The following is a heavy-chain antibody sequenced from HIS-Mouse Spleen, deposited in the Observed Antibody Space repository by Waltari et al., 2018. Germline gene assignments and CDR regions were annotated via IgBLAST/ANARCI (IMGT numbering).Heavy chain of an antibody. V-gene: IGHV4-39*01. CDR3: ARHEGQQLVTSLFDY. J-gene: IGHJ4*02. D-gene: IGHD6-13*01. CDR2: INSSGST. CDR1: GGSISSSSYY. Sequence: QLQLQESGPGLVKPSETLSLTCTVSGGSISSSSYYWGWIRQPPGKGLEWIGSINSSGSTYYNPSLKSRVTISVDTSKNQFSLKLGSVTAADTAVYYCARHEGQQLVTSLFDYWGQGTLVTVSS.